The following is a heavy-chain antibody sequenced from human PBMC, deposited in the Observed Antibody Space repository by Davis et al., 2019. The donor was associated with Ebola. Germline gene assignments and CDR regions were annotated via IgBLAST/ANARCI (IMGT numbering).Heavy chain of an antibody. CDR2: INSDGSST. D-gene: IGHD2-2*01. V-gene: IGHV3-74*01. CDR3: ARGTDSYYCSSTSCFYYYGMDV. Sequence: GESLKISCAASGFTFSSYWMHWVRQAPGKGLVWVSRINSDGSSTSYADSVKGRFTISRDNAKNTLYLQMNSLRAEDTAVYYCARGTDSYYCSSTSCFYYYGMDVWGQGTTVTVSS. CDR1: GFTFSSYW. J-gene: IGHJ6*02.